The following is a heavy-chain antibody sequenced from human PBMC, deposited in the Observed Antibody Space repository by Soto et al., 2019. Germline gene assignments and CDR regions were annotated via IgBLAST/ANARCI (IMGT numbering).Heavy chain of an antibody. CDR3: SGLEVAEFY. J-gene: IGHJ4*02. CDR2: INHSGST. Sequence: QVQLPQWGAGLLKPSETLSLTYAVYGGSFSGYYWSWIRQPPGKGLEWIGEINHSGSTKYNPSLKCRVTISVDTSKNQFSLRLSSVTAADTAVYYCSGLEVAEFYWGQGTLVTVSS. V-gene: IGHV4-34*01. CDR1: GGSFSGYY. D-gene: IGHD2-15*01.